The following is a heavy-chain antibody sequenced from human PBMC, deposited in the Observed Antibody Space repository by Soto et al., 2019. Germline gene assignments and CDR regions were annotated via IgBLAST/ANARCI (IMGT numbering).Heavy chain of an antibody. CDR3: ARVIEYSSSWTPFDY. D-gene: IGHD6-13*01. CDR1: GYTFTSCA. V-gene: IGHV1-3*01. CDR2: INAGNGNT. J-gene: IGHJ4*02. Sequence: ASVKVSCKAAGYTFTSCAMHWVRQAPGQRLEWMGWINAGNGNTKYSQKFQGRVTITRDTSASTAYMALSSLRSEDTAVYYCARVIEYSSSWTPFDYWGQGTLVTVSS.